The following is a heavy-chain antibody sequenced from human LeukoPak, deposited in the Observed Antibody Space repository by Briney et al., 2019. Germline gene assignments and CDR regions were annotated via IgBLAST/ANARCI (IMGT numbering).Heavy chain of an antibody. V-gene: IGHV3-21*01. D-gene: IGHD4-17*01. CDR3: ARVPDYGDYLYDY. J-gene: IGHJ4*02. Sequence: GGSLRLSCAASGFTFSSYSMNWVRQAPGKGLEWVSSISSSSSYIYYADSVKGRFTISRDNAKNSLYLQMNSLRVEDTAVYYCARVPDYGDYLYDYWGQGTLVTVSS. CDR2: ISSSSSYI. CDR1: GFTFSSYS.